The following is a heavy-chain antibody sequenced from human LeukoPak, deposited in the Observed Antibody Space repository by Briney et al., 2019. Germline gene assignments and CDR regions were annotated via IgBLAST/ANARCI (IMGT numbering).Heavy chain of an antibody. V-gene: IGHV3-30*18. Sequence: GGSLRLSCAASGFTFSSYSMNWVRQAPGKGLEWVAVISYDGSNKYYADSVKGRFTISRDKSDNTLYLQMNSLRPEDTAVYYCAKDIADGYSSDAFDIWGQGTMVIVSS. J-gene: IGHJ3*02. CDR1: GFTFSSYS. CDR3: AKDIADGYSSDAFDI. D-gene: IGHD5-24*01. CDR2: ISYDGSNK.